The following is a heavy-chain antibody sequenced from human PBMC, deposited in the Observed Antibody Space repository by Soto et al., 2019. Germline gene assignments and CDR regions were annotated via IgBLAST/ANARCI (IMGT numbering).Heavy chain of an antibody. D-gene: IGHD4-4*01. CDR2: INHSGST. CDR3: ARGVGPPTVTRYYYYYYGMDV. J-gene: IGHJ6*02. CDR1: GGSFSGYY. V-gene: IGHV4-34*01. Sequence: SETLSLTCAVYGGSFSGYYWSWIRQPPGKGLEWIGEINHSGSTNYNPSLKSRVTISVDTSKNQFSLKLSSVTAADTAVYYCARGVGPPTVTRYYYYYYGMDVWGQGTTVTVSS.